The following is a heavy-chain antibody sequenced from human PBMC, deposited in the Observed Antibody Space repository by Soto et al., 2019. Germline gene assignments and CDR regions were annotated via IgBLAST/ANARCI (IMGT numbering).Heavy chain of an antibody. CDR1: GFTFGHYS. V-gene: IGHV3-48*02. J-gene: IGHJ6*02. CDR3: ARVGWPLLQSGMDV. CDR2: ISSDNRTI. Sequence: EVQLVESGGGLIQRGGSLRLSCAASGFTFGHYSMNWVRQAPGKGPEWVSYISSDNRTINYADSVKGRFIITRDNAKKSLYLQMHSLRDEDAGVYYCARVGWPLLQSGMDVWGQGTTVTVSS. D-gene: IGHD2-15*01.